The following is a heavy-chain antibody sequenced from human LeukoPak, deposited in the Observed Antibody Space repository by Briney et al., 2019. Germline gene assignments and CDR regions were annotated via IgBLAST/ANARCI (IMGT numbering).Heavy chain of an antibody. J-gene: IGHJ6*03. CDR2: VFHSGNT. CDR1: GGSISSSLYR. V-gene: IGHV4-39*01. D-gene: IGHD1-1*01. CDR3: ARQIVGTSWNYYYSYIDV. Sequence: SETLSLTCSVSGGSISSSLYRWGWLRQPPGKGLEWIGNVFHSGNTYSSPSLQSRVAFSVDTSKNQFSLKLTSVTATDTAVYYCARQIVGTSWNYYYSYIDVWGKGTSVSVSS.